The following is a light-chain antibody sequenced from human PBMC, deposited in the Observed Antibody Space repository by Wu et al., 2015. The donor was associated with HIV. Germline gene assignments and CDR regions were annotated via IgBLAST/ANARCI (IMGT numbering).Light chain of an antibody. V-gene: IGKV3-11*01. Sequence: EIVLTQSPATLSLSPGERATLSCRASQSISSYLTWYQQRPGQAPRLLIYDTSNRATGIPARFSGSGSGTDFALTISSLEPEDFAFYYCQQRRSWPITFGQGTRLEIK. CDR3: QQRRSWPIT. CDR1: QSISSY. CDR2: DTS. J-gene: IGKJ5*01.